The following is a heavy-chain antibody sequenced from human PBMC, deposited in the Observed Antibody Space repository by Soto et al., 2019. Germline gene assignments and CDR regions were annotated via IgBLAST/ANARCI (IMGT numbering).Heavy chain of an antibody. V-gene: IGHV3-30*18. D-gene: IGHD6-19*01. Sequence: QVQLLESGGGVVQPGRSLRLSCAASGFTFSGYGMHWVRQAPGKGLEWVAVISYDGSNKYYADSVKGRFTISRDNSKNKLYLQMNSLRAEDTAVYYCAKGWHSSGWYPYYFDYWGQGTLLTVSS. CDR3: AKGWHSSGWYPYYFDY. CDR2: ISYDGSNK. J-gene: IGHJ4*02. CDR1: GFTFSGYG.